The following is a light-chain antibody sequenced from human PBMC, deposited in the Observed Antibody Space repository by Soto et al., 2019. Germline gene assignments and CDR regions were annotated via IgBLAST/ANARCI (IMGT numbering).Light chain of an antibody. J-gene: IGKJ1*01. CDR3: QQYGSSPWT. Sequence: DIVMTQTPATPSVYPGERATLSCRASQSVSRYLAWYQQKPGQAPRLLMYDASTRAAGIAVRFSGSGSGTDFTLTISRLEPEDFAVYYCQQYGSSPWTFGQGTKVDIK. CDR1: QSVSRY. V-gene: IGKV3-20*01. CDR2: DAS.